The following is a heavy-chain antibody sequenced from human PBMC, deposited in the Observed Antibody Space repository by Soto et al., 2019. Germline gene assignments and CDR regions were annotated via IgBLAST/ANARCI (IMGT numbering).Heavy chain of an antibody. J-gene: IGHJ6*03. Sequence: GGSLRLSCAASGFTFSSYAMSWVRQAPGNGLEWVSAISGSGGSTYYADSVKGRFTISRDNSKNTLYLQMNSLRAEDTAVYYRAKGRPDPQLILPDAGHATKYYYYMDVWGKGTTVTISS. V-gene: IGHV3-23*01. CDR3: AKGRPDPQLILPDAGHATKYYYYMDV. D-gene: IGHD3-10*01. CDR2: ISGSGGST. CDR1: GFTFSSYA.